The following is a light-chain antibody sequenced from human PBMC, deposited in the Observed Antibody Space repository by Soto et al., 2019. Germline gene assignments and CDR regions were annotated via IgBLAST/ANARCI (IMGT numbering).Light chain of an antibody. V-gene: IGLV2-14*01. CDR2: DVS. Sequence: QSALTQPASVSGSPGQSITVSCTGTTSDVGGYDYVAWYQQHPGKAPKLMIYDVSSRPSGVSNRFSGSKSGNTAPLTISGLQAEDEADYYCSSYLGSSTLSGVFGTGTKLTVL. J-gene: IGLJ1*01. CDR1: TSDVGGYDY. CDR3: SSYLGSSTLSGV.